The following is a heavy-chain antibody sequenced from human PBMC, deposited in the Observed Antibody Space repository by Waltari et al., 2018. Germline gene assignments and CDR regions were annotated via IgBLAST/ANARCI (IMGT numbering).Heavy chain of an antibody. J-gene: IGHJ6*02. Sequence: VKLRQSGPELVKSSETLSLTCSASGGPIDSYDWTCIRQSPGKGLEWIGYISYTGTTNYNPSLESRVAISVDTSKNQLSLKLTSVTAADTAVYFCARRILHAAGSRGITDNYSMDVWGQGATVSVSS. CDR3: ARRILHAAGSRGITDNYSMDV. CDR2: ISYTGTT. D-gene: IGHD3-10*01. V-gene: IGHV4-59*01. CDR1: GGPIDSYD.